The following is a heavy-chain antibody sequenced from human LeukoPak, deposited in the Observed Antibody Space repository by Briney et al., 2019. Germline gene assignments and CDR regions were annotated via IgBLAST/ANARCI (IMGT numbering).Heavy chain of an antibody. D-gene: IGHD5-24*01. Sequence: ASVKVSCMASGYTFTSYGISWVRQAPGQGLEWMEWISAYNGNTNYAQKLQGRVTMTTDTSTSTAYMELRSLRSDDTAVYYCAGDLGRRDGYNGGDYWGQGTLVTVSS. J-gene: IGHJ4*02. CDR3: AGDLGRRDGYNGGDY. CDR2: ISAYNGNT. CDR1: GYTFTSYG. V-gene: IGHV1-18*01.